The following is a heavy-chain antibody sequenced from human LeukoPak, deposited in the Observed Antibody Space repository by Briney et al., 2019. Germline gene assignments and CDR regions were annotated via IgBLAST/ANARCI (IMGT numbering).Heavy chain of an antibody. CDR2: ISYDGSNK. CDR3: AKMGCGGDCYYHESSIDY. Sequence: GGSLRLSCAASGFTFSSYGMHWVRQAPGKGLEWVAVISYDGSNKYYADSVKGRFTISRDNSKNTLYLQMNSLRAEDTAVYYCAKMGCGGDCYYHESSIDYWGQGTLVTVSS. CDR1: GFTFSSYG. J-gene: IGHJ4*02. V-gene: IGHV3-30*18. D-gene: IGHD2-21*02.